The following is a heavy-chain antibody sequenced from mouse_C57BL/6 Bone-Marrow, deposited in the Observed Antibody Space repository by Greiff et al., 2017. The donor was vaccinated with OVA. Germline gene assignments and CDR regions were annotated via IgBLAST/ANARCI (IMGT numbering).Heavy chain of an antibody. Sequence: QVHVKQSGAELVKPGASVKMSCKASGYTFTTYPIEWMKQNHGKSLEWIGNFHPYNDDTKYNEKFKGKATLTVEKSYSTVYLELSRLTSDDSAVYYCARPGDYDGDWFAYWGQGTLVTVSA. V-gene: IGHV1-47*01. CDR2: FHPYNDDT. D-gene: IGHD2-4*01. CDR1: GYTFTTYP. CDR3: ARPGDYDGDWFAY. J-gene: IGHJ3*01.